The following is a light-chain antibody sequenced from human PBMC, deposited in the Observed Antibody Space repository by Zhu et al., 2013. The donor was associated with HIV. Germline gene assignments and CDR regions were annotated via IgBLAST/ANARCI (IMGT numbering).Light chain of an antibody. V-gene: IGKV4-1*01. J-gene: IGKJ1*01. Sequence: DIVMTQSPDSLAVSLGERATINCKSSQSVLYSSNNKNYLAWYQQKPGQPPKLLIYWASTRESGVPDRFSGSGSGTDFTLTINSLQAEDVAVYYCQQYYTIPPWTFGQGTKVEIK. CDR2: WAS. CDR3: QQYYTIPPWT. CDR1: QSVLYSSNNKNY.